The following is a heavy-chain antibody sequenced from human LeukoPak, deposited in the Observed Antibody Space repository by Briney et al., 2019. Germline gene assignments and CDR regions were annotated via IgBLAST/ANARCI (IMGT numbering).Heavy chain of an antibody. CDR1: GYTFTGYY. D-gene: IGHD5-18*01. CDR2: INPNSGGT. V-gene: IGHV1-2*02. CDR3: ARERGYSYEGRWFTYYFDC. J-gene: IGHJ4*02. Sequence: ASVKVSCKASGYTFTGYYMHWVRQAPGQGLEWMGWINPNSGGTNYAQKFEGRVNMTRDPSISTAYMELRRLRSDDTAVYYCARERGYSYEGRWFTYYFDCWGQGTLVTASS.